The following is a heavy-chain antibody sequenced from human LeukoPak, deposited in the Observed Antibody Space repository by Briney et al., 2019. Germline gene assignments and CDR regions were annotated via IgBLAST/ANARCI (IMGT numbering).Heavy chain of an antibody. V-gene: IGHV4-39*01. Sequence: SETLSLTCSVSGGSISELSYYWGWIRQPPGKGLEWIGNIYYSGSTYNNPSLESRVVISVDSSGNQFSLKLTSVTATDTAVYYCARQGVVGATGFDFWGQGILVTVSS. CDR1: GGSISELSYY. CDR2: IYYSGST. D-gene: IGHD1-26*01. J-gene: IGHJ4*02. CDR3: ARQGVVGATGFDF.